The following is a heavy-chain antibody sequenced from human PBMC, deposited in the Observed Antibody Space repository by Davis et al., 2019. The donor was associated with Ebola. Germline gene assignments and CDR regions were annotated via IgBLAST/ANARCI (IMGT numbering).Heavy chain of an antibody. CDR3: ARETTIAARAFKH. D-gene: IGHD6-6*01. V-gene: IGHV3-53*01. J-gene: IGHJ1*01. CDR1: GFSVSSSY. CDR2: IYSGGDIT. Sequence: GGSLRLSCAASGFSVSSSYMSWVRQVPGKGLEWISSIYSGGDITEYTDSVKGRFTISRDNSKNTVYLQMNSLRDEDTAVYFCARETTIAARAFKHWGQGTLVTVSS.